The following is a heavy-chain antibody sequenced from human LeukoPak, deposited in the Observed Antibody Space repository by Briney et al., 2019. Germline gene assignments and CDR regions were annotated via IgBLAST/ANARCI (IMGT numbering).Heavy chain of an antibody. CDR2: ISYSGSP. V-gene: IGHV4-59*01. CDR3: ARDNGNSTFDY. J-gene: IGHJ4*02. D-gene: IGHD4-23*01. Sequence: TSETLSLTCSVSTDSRNTYYWSWIRQPPGKGLEWIGYISYSGSPNYNPSLGSRVTISVDTSKNQFSLNLSSVTAADMAVYYCARDNGNSTFDYWGQGTLVTVSS. CDR1: TDSRNTYY.